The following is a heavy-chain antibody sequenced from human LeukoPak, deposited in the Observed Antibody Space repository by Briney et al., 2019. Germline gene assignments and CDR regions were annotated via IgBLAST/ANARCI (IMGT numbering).Heavy chain of an antibody. D-gene: IGHD3-10*01. CDR1: GFTFSGYG. Sequence: GRSLRLSCAASGFTFSGYGMHWVRQAPDKGLEWVALISSDGSNRIYADSVKGRFSISRDNSKNTLYLQVNSLRIEDTAVYYCAKTQLYGSGTIDYWGQGTLVTVSS. J-gene: IGHJ4*02. CDR2: ISSDGSNR. CDR3: AKTQLYGSGTIDY. V-gene: IGHV3-30*18.